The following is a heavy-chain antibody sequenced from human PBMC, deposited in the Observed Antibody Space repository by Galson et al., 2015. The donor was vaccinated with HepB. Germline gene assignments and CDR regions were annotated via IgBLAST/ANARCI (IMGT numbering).Heavy chain of an antibody. CDR3: VRPRGAGAGDYQNWYFDL. CDR1: GFSFNYFP. Sequence: SLRLSCAASGFSFNYFPMHWVRQAPGKGLEWVAVISYTGSYTGYADFGRGLFTISRDNSKNALYLQMNSLSVEDTALYYCVRPRGAGAGDYQNWYFDLWGRGTLVTVSS. D-gene: IGHD4-17*01. CDR2: ISYTGSYT. J-gene: IGHJ2*01. V-gene: IGHV3-30-3*01.